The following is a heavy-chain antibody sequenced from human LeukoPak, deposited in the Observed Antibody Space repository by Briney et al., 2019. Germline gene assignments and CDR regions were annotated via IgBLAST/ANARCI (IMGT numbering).Heavy chain of an antibody. D-gene: IGHD2-15*01. J-gene: IGHJ4*02. Sequence: SETLSLTCTVSGGSISSYYWNWIRQPPGKGLEWIGYIYYSGITNYNPSLKSRVTISVDTSKSQFSLKLTSVTAADTAVYYCARDMVASFDYWGQGILVTVSS. V-gene: IGHV4-59*01. CDR3: ARDMVASFDY. CDR1: GGSISSYY. CDR2: IYYSGIT.